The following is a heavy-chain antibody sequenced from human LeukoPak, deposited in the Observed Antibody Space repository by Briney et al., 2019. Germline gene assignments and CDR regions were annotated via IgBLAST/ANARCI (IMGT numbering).Heavy chain of an antibody. J-gene: IGHJ4*02. V-gene: IGHV4-59*08. CDR2: IYYSGST. Sequence: SETLSLTCTVSGGSISSYYWSWIRQPPGKGLEWIGYIYYSGSTNYNPSLKSRVTISVDTSKNQFSLKLSSVTAADTAVYYCARHRRDSSSWYQLFDYWGQGTLVTVSS. CDR1: GGSISSYY. CDR3: ARHRRDSSSWYQLFDY. D-gene: IGHD6-13*01.